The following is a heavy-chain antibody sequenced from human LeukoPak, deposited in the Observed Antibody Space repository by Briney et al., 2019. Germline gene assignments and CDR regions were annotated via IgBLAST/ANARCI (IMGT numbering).Heavy chain of an antibody. V-gene: IGHV3-23*01. CDR1: GFTFSNYP. Sequence: GGSLRLSCEASGFTFSNYPMSWVRQAPGRGLEWVPVISESGDVTHYADAMKGRFTIFRDNAKNTLNLQMNSLRAEDTAIYYCARDSSHYLGSSDYWGQGTLVTVSS. CDR3: ARDSSHYLGSSDY. CDR2: ISESGDVT. D-gene: IGHD6-6*01. J-gene: IGHJ4*02.